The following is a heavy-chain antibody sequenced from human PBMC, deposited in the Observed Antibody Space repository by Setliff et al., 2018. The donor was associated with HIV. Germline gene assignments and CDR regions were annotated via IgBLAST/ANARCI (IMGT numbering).Heavy chain of an antibody. Sequence: ASVKVSCKASGYTFTSYDMSWVRQAPGQGLEWMGWMSTYNGNTNYAQKVQGRVTMTTDTSTSTAYMELRSLRSDDTAVYYCARSEGQWLRPEGALCDYWGQGTLVTVSS. V-gene: IGHV1-18*01. D-gene: IGHD6-19*01. CDR1: GYTFTSYD. CDR3: ARSEGQWLRPEGALCDY. J-gene: IGHJ4*02. CDR2: MSTYNGNT.